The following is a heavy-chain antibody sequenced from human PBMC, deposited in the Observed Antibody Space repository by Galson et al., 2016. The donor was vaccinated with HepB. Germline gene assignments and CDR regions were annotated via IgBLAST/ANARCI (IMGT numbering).Heavy chain of an antibody. CDR1: GFIFSNYG. Sequence: SLRLSCAASGFIFSNYGMNWVRQAPGKGLEWVAVIWYDGSKKYYGDSVEGRFSISRDNSKKTLYLQMNSLRVEDTAVYYCVSGVVRGVVSVDDAFDLWGQGTMVTVSP. CDR2: IWYDGSKK. D-gene: IGHD3-10*01. CDR3: VSGVVRGVVSVDDAFDL. J-gene: IGHJ3*01. V-gene: IGHV3-33*01.